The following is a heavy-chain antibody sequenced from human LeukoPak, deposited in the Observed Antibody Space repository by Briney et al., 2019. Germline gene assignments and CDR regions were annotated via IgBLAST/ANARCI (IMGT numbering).Heavy chain of an antibody. Sequence: GGSLRLSCAASGFTFSSYWMSWVRQAPGKGLEWVAFIRFDGSNKYYADSVKGRLTISRDNSKNTLYLYMNSLRPEDTAVYYCAKERGAGWLQLDYWGQGTLVTVSS. D-gene: IGHD5-24*01. CDR2: IRFDGSNK. CDR1: GFTFSSYW. J-gene: IGHJ4*02. CDR3: AKERGAGWLQLDY. V-gene: IGHV3-30*02.